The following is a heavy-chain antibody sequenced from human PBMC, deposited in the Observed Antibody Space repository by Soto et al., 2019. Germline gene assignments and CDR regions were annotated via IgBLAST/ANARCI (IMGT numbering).Heavy chain of an antibody. V-gene: IGHV3-21*01. CDR1: GFTFSSYS. J-gene: IGHJ6*03. Sequence: PGGSLRLSCAASGFTFSSYSMNWVRQAPGKGLEWVSSISSSSSYIYYADSVKGRFTISRDNAKNSLYLQMNSLRAEDTAVYYCARDGYSSSWKDYYYYMDVWGKGTTVTVSS. D-gene: IGHD6-13*01. CDR2: ISSSSSYI. CDR3: ARDGYSSSWKDYYYYMDV.